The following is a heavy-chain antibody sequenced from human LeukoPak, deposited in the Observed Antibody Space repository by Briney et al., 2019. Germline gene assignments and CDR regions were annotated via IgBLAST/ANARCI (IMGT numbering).Heavy chain of an antibody. Sequence: LSLTCAVYGGSFSDYYMSWIRQAPGKGLEWVSYISSSGSTIYYADSVKGRFTISRDNAKNSLYLQMNSLRAEDTAVYYCARDSAAGISLYFDYWGQGTLVTVSS. CDR1: GGSFSDYY. D-gene: IGHD6-13*01. CDR2: ISSSGSTI. V-gene: IGHV3-11*01. CDR3: ARDSAAGISLYFDY. J-gene: IGHJ4*02.